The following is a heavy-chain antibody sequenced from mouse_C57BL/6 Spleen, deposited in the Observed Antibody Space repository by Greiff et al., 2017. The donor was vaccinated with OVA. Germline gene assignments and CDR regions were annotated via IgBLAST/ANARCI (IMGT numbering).Heavy chain of an antibody. J-gene: IGHJ2*01. Sequence: EVQLQESGPELVKPGASVKMSCKASGYTFTDYNMHWVKQSHGKSLEWIGYINPNNGGTSYNQKFKGKATLTVNKSSSTAYMELRSLTSEDSAVYYCARGGTVVVDYWGQGTTLTVSS. CDR2: INPNNGGT. D-gene: IGHD1-1*01. CDR1: GYTFTDYN. V-gene: IGHV1-22*01. CDR3: ARGGTVVVDY.